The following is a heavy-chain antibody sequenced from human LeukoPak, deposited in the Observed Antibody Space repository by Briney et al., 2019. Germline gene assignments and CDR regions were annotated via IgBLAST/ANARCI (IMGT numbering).Heavy chain of an antibody. V-gene: IGHV3-11*06. CDR2: ITGSSSYT. D-gene: IGHD1-1*01. CDR1: GFTFSDYY. CDR3: ARDSTTTAHGHRGMDV. J-gene: IGHJ6*02. Sequence: GGSLRLSCAASGFTFSDYYMSWIRQAPGKGLEWVSYITGSSSYTNYVDSVKGRFTISRDNAKNSLYLQMNSLRAEDTAVYYCARDSTTTAHGHRGMDVWGQGTTVTVSS.